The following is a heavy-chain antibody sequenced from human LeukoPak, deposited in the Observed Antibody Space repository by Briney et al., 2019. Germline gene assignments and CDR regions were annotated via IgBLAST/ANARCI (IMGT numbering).Heavy chain of an antibody. CDR3: ASWSSGSGSYDY. CDR1: GYTFTSCD. J-gene: IGHJ4*02. V-gene: IGHV1-8*01. Sequence: ASVKVSCKASGYTFTSCDINWVRQATGQGLEWMGWMNPNSANTGYAQKFQGRVTMTRNTSISTAYMELSSLRSEDTAVYYCASWSSGSGSYDYWGQGTLVTVSS. CDR2: MNPNSANT. D-gene: IGHD3-10*01.